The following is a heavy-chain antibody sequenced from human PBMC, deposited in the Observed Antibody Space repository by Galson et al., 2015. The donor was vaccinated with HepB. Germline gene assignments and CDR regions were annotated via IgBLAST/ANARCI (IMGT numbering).Heavy chain of an antibody. Sequence: SLRLSCAVSGFTFSGSAIHWVRQASVKGLEWVGRIRSKTNTYATAYGESVKGRFTISRDDSRNTAYLQMNSLKTEDTAVYYCMSYRDVYLRGGDWGQGTLVTVSS. CDR1: GFTFSGSA. CDR2: IRSKTNTYAT. D-gene: IGHD2-21*01. J-gene: IGHJ4*02. CDR3: MSYRDVYLRGGD. V-gene: IGHV3-73*01.